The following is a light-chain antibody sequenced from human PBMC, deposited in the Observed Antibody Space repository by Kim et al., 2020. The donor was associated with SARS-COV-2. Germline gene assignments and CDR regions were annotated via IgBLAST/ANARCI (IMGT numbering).Light chain of an antibody. Sequence: SASVGDTVTITCRASQGIRQYLAWFRQRPGKAPESLIYAASSLEGGVPPKFSGHGSGTDFTLTITGLQPEDSATYFCQQYYSYPITFGQGTRLEIK. CDR1: QGIRQY. V-gene: IGKV1-16*02. CDR3: QQYYSYPIT. CDR2: AAS. J-gene: IGKJ5*01.